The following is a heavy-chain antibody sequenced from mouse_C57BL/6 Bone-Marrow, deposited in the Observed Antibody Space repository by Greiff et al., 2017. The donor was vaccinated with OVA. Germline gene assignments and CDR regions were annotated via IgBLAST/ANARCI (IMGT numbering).Heavy chain of an antibody. CDR3: TGKMYFDY. Sequence: VQLKESGAELVRPGASVKLSCTASGFNIKDDYMHWVKQRPEQGLEWIGWIDPENGDTEYAAKFKGKATITADTSSNTAYLQLSSLTSEDTAVYYCTGKMYFDYWGQGTTLTVSS. CDR1: GFNIKDDY. V-gene: IGHV14-4*01. CDR2: IDPENGDT. J-gene: IGHJ2*01.